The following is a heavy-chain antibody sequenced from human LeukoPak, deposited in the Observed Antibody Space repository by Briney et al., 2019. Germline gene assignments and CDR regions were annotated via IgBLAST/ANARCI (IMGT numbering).Heavy chain of an antibody. Sequence: SETLSLTCTVSGVSISSSSYYWGWIRQPPGKGLEWIGSIYYSGSTYYNPSLKSRVTISVDTSKNQFSLKLSSVTAADTAVYYCARHLRVPWSTRSYYDSSGYPYYFDYWGQGTLVTVSS. CDR2: IYYSGST. J-gene: IGHJ4*02. CDR1: GVSISSSSYY. CDR3: ARHLRVPWSTRSYYDSSGYPYYFDY. D-gene: IGHD3-22*01. V-gene: IGHV4-39*01.